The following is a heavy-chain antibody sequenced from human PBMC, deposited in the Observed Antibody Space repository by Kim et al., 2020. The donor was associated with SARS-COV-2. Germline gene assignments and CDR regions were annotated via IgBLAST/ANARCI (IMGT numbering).Heavy chain of an antibody. CDR3: ARGVSNPYSPWFFDL. D-gene: IGHD2-15*01. CDR1: GFTFSRYA. CDR2: ISDDGDGT. V-gene: IGHV3-23*01. J-gene: IGHJ2*01. Sequence: GGSLRLSCAASGFTFSRYAMAWVRQAPGKGLVWVSTISDDGDGTHYADSVKGRFPISRDSSRNTLYLQMNSLRAEDTAVYYCARGVSNPYSPWFFDLWGRGTLVTVSS.